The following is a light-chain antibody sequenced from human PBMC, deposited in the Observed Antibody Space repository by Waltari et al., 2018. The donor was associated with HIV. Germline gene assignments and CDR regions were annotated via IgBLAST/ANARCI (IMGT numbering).Light chain of an antibody. CDR2: RNN. V-gene: IGLV1-47*01. J-gene: IGLJ3*02. Sequence: QSELTQPPSVSGTPGQRVTISCSGSSSNLGSNSVYWYQQLPGTAPKLLISRNNQRPSGVPDRFSGSKSGTSASLAISGLRAEDEADYFCAASDDSLSGWLFGGGTKLTVL. CDR3: AASDDSLSGWL. CDR1: SSNLGSNS.